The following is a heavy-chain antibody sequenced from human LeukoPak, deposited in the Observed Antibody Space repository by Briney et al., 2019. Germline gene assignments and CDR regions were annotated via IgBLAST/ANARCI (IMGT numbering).Heavy chain of an antibody. CDR2: INQDGSEI. CDR3: ARRDGYSIFQH. Sequence: PGGSLRLSCAASGFTFSSYWMSWVRQAPGRGLEWVANINQDGSEIYYVDSVKGRFTISRDNAKNSLYLQMNSLRAEDSAMYYCARRDGYSIFQHWGQGTLVTVSS. D-gene: IGHD5-24*01. CDR1: GFTFSSYW. J-gene: IGHJ1*01. V-gene: IGHV3-7*03.